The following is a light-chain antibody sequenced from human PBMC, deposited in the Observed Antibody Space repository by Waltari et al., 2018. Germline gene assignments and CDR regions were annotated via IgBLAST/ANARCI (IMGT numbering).Light chain of an antibody. CDR3: MQALQTKT. CDR1: QSLLHSNGYNY. V-gene: IGKV2-28*01. CDR2: LGS. Sequence: DSVLTQSPLSLPVTPREPSSISCRSSQSLLHSNGYNYLDWYLQKPGQSPHPLIYLGSNRASGVPDRFSGSGSGTDFTLKISRVEAEDVGVYYCMQALQTKTFGQGTKVEVK. J-gene: IGKJ1*01.